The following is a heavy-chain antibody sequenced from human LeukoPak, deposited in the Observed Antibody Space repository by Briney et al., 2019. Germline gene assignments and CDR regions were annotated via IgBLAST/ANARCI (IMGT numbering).Heavy chain of an antibody. CDR1: GFTFSSYS. V-gene: IGHV3-21*01. Sequence: GGSLRLSCAASGFTFSSYSVNWVRQAPGKGLEWVSSISSSSSYIYYADSVKGRFTISRDNAKNSLYLQMNSLRAEDTAVYYCARDQELLAFDIWGQGTMVTVSS. CDR3: ARDQELLAFDI. J-gene: IGHJ3*02. CDR2: ISSSSSYI. D-gene: IGHD1-7*01.